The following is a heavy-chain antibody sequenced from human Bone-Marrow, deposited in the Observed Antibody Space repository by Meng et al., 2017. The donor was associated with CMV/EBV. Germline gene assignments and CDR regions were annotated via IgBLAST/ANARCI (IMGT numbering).Heavy chain of an antibody. D-gene: IGHD6-13*01. CDR1: GVLVSRNY. CDR3: AKAQVVQTSAAIPEIFYRGMDV. V-gene: IGHV3-66*02. Sequence: GESLKISCAASGVLVSRNYMSWVRQAPGKGLEWVSTLYSRGAAYYAASVKGRFTLSRDNSKNTVSLQMHGLTPDDSGVYYCAKAQVVQTSAAIPEIFYRGMDVWGQGTTVTVSS. J-gene: IGHJ6*02. CDR2: LYSRGAA.